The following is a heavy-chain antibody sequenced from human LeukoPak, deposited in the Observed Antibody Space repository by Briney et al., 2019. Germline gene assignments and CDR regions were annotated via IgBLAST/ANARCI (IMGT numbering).Heavy chain of an antibody. CDR3: AKDRQDIVVVPAAFKDY. Sequence: SQTLSLTCAVSGGSISSGGYSWSWIRQPPGKGLEWIGYIYHSGSIYYNPSLKSRVTISVDRSKNQFSLKLSSVTAADTAVYYCAKDRQDIVVVPAAFKDYWGQGTLVTVSS. J-gene: IGHJ4*02. V-gene: IGHV4-30-2*01. D-gene: IGHD2-2*01. CDR2: IYHSGSI. CDR1: GGSISSGGYS.